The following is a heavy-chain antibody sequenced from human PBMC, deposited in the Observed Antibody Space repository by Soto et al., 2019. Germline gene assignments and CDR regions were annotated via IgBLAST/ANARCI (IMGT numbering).Heavy chain of an antibody. CDR1: GFTFGTYA. Sequence: GGSLRLSCAASGFTFGTYAMAWVRQAPGRGLEWVSALSSSGGNTYYADSVKGRFTISRDNSKNTLYLQMNSLRAEDTAVYYCAKKLGFFISGCYSPCAFDYWGQVTPVTFS. V-gene: IGHV3-23*01. D-gene: IGHD2-21*02. CDR2: LSSSGGNT. CDR3: AKKLGFFISGCYSPCAFDY. J-gene: IGHJ4*02.